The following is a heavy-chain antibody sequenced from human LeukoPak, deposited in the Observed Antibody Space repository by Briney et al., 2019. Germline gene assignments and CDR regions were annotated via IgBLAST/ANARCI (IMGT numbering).Heavy chain of an antibody. J-gene: IGHJ4*02. Sequence: PSQTLSLTCTVSGDSISGGGSSWTWIRQHPGKGLEWIGYIYDSGHTYYNPSLKSRVNISVDTSKNQFSLKLNSVTAADTAVYYCARDRSDSTTRFFDYWGQGTLVTVSS. D-gene: IGHD3-10*01. V-gene: IGHV4-31*03. CDR1: GDSISGGGSS. CDR2: IYDSGHT. CDR3: ARDRSDSTTRFFDY.